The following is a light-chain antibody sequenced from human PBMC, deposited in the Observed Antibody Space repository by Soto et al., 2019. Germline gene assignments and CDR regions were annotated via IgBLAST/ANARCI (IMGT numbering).Light chain of an antibody. Sequence: AIQMTQSPSSLSASVGDRVTITCRASQGIRNDLDWFQQKPGKAPKLLIYAASNLQSGVPARFSSSGSGTDFTPTISSLQPEDFATYYCLQKYFYPFTFGPGTKVDIK. CDR1: QGIRND. J-gene: IGKJ3*01. CDR3: LQKYFYPFT. V-gene: IGKV1-6*01. CDR2: AAS.